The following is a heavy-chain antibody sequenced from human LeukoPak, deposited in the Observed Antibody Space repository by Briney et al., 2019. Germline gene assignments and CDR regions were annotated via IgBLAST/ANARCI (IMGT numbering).Heavy chain of an antibody. CDR3: AKDLDDAAAAYFFDY. J-gene: IGHJ4*02. CDR2: ISYDGNNK. Sequence: GGSLRLSCAASGFTFSSYGMHWVRQAPGKGLQWVAVISYDGNNKYYADSAKGRFTISRDNSKNTLYLQMNSLRAEDTAVYYCAKDLDDAAAAYFFDYWGQGTLVTVSA. CDR1: GFTFSSYG. V-gene: IGHV3-30*18. D-gene: IGHD6-13*01.